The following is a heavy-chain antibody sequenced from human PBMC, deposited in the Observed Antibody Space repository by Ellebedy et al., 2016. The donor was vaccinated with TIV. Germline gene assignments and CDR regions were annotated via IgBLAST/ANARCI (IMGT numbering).Heavy chain of an antibody. CDR2: ISLGSGTT. CDR1: GYPLTGRY. Sequence: ASVKVSCKASGYPLTGRYLHWVRQAPGQGLEWMGWISLGSGTTNHAQKFQGRVTMTTDTSINTAYMELSRLTSDDTAVYYCATLPPRAFYFDHWGQGTLVIVSS. V-gene: IGHV1-2*02. CDR3: ATLPPRAFYFDH. J-gene: IGHJ4*02. D-gene: IGHD3-10*01.